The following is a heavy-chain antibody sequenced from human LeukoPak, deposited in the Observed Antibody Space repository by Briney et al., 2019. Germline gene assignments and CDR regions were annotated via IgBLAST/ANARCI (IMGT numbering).Heavy chain of an antibody. CDR2: ISAYNGNT. CDR3: ARDRVTTVTTHFDY. D-gene: IGHD4-17*01. J-gene: IGHJ4*02. CDR1: GYTFTSYG. Sequence: ASVKVSCKASGYTFTSYGISWLRQAPGQGLEWMGWISAYNGNTNYAQKLQGRVTMTTDTSTSTAYMELRSLRSDDTAVYYCARDRVTTVTTHFDYWGQGTLVTVSS. V-gene: IGHV1-18*01.